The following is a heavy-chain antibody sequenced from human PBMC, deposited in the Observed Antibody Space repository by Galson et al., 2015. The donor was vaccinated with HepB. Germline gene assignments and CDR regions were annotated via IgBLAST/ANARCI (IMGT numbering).Heavy chain of an antibody. J-gene: IGHJ4*02. V-gene: IGHV5-51*01. CDR3: AKMSVGCFDY. CDR1: GYIFSNYW. CDR2: IYPGDSDT. D-gene: IGHD1-26*01. Sequence: QSGAEVKKPGESLKISCKGSGYIFSNYWIVWERQMPGKGLEFMGIIYPGDSDTKYSPSFQGQVTISADKSTSTAYLQWSSLKASDTAMYYCAKMSVGCFDYWGQGTLVTVAS.